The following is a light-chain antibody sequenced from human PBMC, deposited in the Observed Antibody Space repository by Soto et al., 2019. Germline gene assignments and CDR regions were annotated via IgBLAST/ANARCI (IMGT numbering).Light chain of an antibody. CDR3: QQYDNLLT. Sequence: DIQMTQSPSSLSASVGDRVTITCQASQDISTYLNWYQQKPGKAPKLLIYDASNLETGIPSRFSGSGSGTDFTFTISSLQPEDIATYYCQQYDNLLTFGPGTKVISN. CDR2: DAS. J-gene: IGKJ3*01. V-gene: IGKV1-33*01. CDR1: QDISTY.